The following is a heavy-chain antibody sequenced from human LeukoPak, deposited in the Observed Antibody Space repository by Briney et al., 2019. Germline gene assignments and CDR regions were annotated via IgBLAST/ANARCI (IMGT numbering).Heavy chain of an antibody. J-gene: IGHJ4*02. CDR3: ARGDYGDYQITIDY. V-gene: IGHV3-74*01. CDR1: GFTFSSYW. D-gene: IGHD4-17*01. Sequence: GGSLRLSCAASGFTFSSYWMHWVRQVPGKGLVWVSRMNNDGSTTTYADSVKGRFTISRDNAKNTLYLQMNSLRAEDTAVYYCARGDYGDYQITIDYWGQGTLVTVSS. CDR2: MNNDGSTT.